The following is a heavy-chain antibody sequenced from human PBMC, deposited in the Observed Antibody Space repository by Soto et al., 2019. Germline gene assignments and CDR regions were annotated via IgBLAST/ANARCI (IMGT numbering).Heavy chain of an antibody. CDR2: INPSGGST. V-gene: IGHV1-46*03. CDR1: GYTFTSYY. Sequence: ASVKVSCKASGYTFTSYYMHWVRQAPGQGLEWMGIINPSGGSTSYAQKFQGRVTMTRDTSTSTVYMELSSLRSEDTAVYYCARDRDDYGDSLLGFDPWGQGTLVTVSS. CDR3: ARDRDDYGDSLLGFDP. J-gene: IGHJ5*02. D-gene: IGHD4-17*01.